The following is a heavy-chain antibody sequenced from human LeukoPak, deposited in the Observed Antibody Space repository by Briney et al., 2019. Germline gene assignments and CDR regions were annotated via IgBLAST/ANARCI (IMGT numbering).Heavy chain of an antibody. CDR3: ARVQRPVTGPTQYYYYYMDV. J-gene: IGHJ6*03. Sequence: ASVKVSCKASGYTFTSYGISWVRQAPGQGLEWMGWITAYNGNTNYAQKLQGRVTMTTDTSTSTAYMELRSLRSDDTAVYYCARVQRPVTGPTQYYYYYMDVWGKGTTVTISS. CDR1: GYTFTSYG. V-gene: IGHV1-18*01. D-gene: IGHD2-21*02. CDR2: ITAYNGNT.